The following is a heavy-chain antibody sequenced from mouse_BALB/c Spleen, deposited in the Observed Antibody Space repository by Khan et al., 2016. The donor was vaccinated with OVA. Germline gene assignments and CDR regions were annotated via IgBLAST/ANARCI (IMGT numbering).Heavy chain of an antibody. CDR1: GYSITTDYA. CDR3: ARRYYYGHYYFDV. Sequence: EVQLQESGPGLVKPSQSLSLTCTVTGYSITTDYAWNWIRQFPGNKLEWVGYISYSGSTNYHPSLKSRISIIRDTSKNQLFLQLNSVTTADTATYFCARRYYYGHYYFDVWGAGTTVTVSS. D-gene: IGHD1-1*01. J-gene: IGHJ1*01. CDR2: ISYSGST. V-gene: IGHV3-2*02.